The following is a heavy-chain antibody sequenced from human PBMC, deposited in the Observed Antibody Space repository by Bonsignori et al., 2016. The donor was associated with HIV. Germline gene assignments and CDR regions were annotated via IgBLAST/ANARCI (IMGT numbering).Heavy chain of an antibody. Sequence: WIRQPPGKGLEWVSVLYDSGKTYYADSVKDRFSISRDNSKNTLHLQMSSLGAEDTAVYYCARGDWDLGRDFDYWGQGTVVTVSS. J-gene: IGHJ4*02. CDR3: ARGDWDLGRDFDY. D-gene: IGHD2-21*01. CDR2: LYDSGKT. V-gene: IGHV3-66*01.